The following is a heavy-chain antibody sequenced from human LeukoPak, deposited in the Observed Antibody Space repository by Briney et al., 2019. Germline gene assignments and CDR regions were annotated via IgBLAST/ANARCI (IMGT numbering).Heavy chain of an antibody. CDR2: IYYSGST. CDR3: ARSYSSSSVEIDY. D-gene: IGHD6-6*01. Sequence: PSETLSLTCTVSGGSISSYYWSWIRQPPGKGLGWIGYIYYSGSTNYNPSLKSRVTISVDTSKNQFSLKLSSVTAADTAVYYCARSYSSSSVEIDYWGQGTLVTVSS. J-gene: IGHJ4*02. CDR1: GGSISSYY. V-gene: IGHV4-59*08.